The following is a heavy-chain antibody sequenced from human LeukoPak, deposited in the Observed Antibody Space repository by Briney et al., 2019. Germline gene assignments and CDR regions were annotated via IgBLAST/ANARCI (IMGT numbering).Heavy chain of an antibody. CDR3: ARGVEPLAANTLAY. Sequence: GGSLRLSCTASGFTVITNDMTWVRQAPGKGLEWVSVLYSDGNTKYADSVQGRFTTSRDNSKNTLYLEMNSLSPDDTAVYYCARGVEPLAANTLAYWGQGTLVTVSS. V-gene: IGHV3-53*01. D-gene: IGHD1-14*01. J-gene: IGHJ4*02. CDR2: LYSDGNT. CDR1: GFTVITND.